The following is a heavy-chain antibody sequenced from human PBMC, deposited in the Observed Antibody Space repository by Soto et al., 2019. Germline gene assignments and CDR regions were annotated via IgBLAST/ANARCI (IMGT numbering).Heavy chain of an antibody. CDR1: GFTFSSYA. CDR2: ISSNGGST. J-gene: IGHJ3*02. V-gene: IGHV3-64*01. Sequence: GGSLRLSCAASGFTFSSYAMHWVRQAPGKGLEYVSAISSNGGSTYYANSVKGRFTISRDNSKNTLYLQMGSLRAEDMAVYYCARGGPYYDILTGPGAFDIWGQGTMVTVSS. D-gene: IGHD3-9*01. CDR3: ARGGPYYDILTGPGAFDI.